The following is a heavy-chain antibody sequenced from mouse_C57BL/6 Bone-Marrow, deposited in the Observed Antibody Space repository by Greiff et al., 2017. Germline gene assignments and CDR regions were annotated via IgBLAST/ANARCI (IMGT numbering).Heavy chain of an antibody. Sequence: EVHLVESGGGLVKPGGSLKLSCAASGFTFSDYGMHWVRQAPGKGLEWVAYISSGSSTIYYADTVKGRFTISRDNAKNTLFLQMTSLRSENTAMYYCARSYYYGSSYDAMDYWGQGTSVTVSS. CDR1: GFTFSDYG. CDR2: ISSGSSTI. CDR3: ARSYYYGSSYDAMDY. J-gene: IGHJ4*01. D-gene: IGHD1-1*01. V-gene: IGHV5-17*01.